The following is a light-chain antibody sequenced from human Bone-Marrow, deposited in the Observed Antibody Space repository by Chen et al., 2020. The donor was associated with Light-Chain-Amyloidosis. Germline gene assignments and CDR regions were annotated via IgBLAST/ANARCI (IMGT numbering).Light chain of an antibody. V-gene: IGKV4-1*01. J-gene: IGKJ4*01. CDR3: QQYCSAPLT. CDR1: QNVVYSCNNKNY. Sequence: DIVMAQSPDSLAVSLGERASINCKSSQNVVYSCNNKNYLAWYQQKPGQHHKLLIYWASTRESGVPDRFSGSGSGTDITLTINRLQAEDVAVYYCQQYCSAPLTFGGGTKVEIK. CDR2: WAS.